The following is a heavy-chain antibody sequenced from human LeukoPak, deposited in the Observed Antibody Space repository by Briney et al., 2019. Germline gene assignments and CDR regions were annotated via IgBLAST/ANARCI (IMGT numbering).Heavy chain of an antibody. Sequence: PSETLSLTCTVSGYSITSGYYWGWIRQPPGKGLEWIGSIYHSGGTYYNPSLKSRVTISVDTSKNQFSLKLSSVTAADTAVYYCARVRGYSDTAMVALVGYWGQGTLVTVSS. CDR2: IYHSGGT. CDR3: ARVRGYSDTAMVALVGY. D-gene: IGHD5-18*01. CDR1: GYSITSGYY. J-gene: IGHJ4*02. V-gene: IGHV4-38-2*02.